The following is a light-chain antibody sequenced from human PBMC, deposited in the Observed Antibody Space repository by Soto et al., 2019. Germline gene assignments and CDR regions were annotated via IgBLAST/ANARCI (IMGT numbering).Light chain of an antibody. V-gene: IGKV1-39*01. CDR1: QNISNY. CDR2: AAS. Sequence: DIQMTQSPTSLSASVGDRVTITCRASQNISNYLNWYQQKPGKAPKVLIYAASSLQRGVPSRFSGSGCGPAFTLTISSLHPEDFATYYCQQSYSTPFTFGPGTKVDIK. J-gene: IGKJ3*01. CDR3: QQSYSTPFT.